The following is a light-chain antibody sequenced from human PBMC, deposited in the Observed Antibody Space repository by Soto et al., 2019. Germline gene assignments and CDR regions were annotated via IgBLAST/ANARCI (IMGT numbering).Light chain of an antibody. CDR3: CSYAGVYVV. J-gene: IGLJ2*01. V-gene: IGLV2-11*01. CDR1: NSDVGGFDY. Sequence: QSVLTQPRSMSGSPGQSVTISCTGTNSDVGGFDYVSWYQRHPGKAPKIIIYNVNERPAGVPDRFSGSKSGNTASLTISGLQTDDDAEYFCCSYAGVYVVFGEGTKLTVL. CDR2: NVN.